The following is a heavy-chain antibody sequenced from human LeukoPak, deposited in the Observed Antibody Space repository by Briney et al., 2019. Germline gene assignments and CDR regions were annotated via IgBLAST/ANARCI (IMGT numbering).Heavy chain of an antibody. CDR2: IKKDGGET. Sequence: GGSLRLSCVASRFTFSNYWMTWVRQAPGKGLERVANIKKDGGETYYMESVKGRFTISRDNAKNSLYLQMNSLRAEDTAVYYCARHSSRSCGGDCYSRYWGQGTLVTVSS. V-gene: IGHV3-7*01. CDR3: ARHSSRSCGGDCYSRY. CDR1: RFTFSNYW. D-gene: IGHD2-21*02. J-gene: IGHJ4*02.